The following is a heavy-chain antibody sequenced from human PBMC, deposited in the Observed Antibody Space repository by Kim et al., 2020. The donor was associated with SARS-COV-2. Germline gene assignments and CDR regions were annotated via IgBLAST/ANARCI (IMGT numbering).Heavy chain of an antibody. D-gene: IGHD3-9*01. CDR1: GFTFSSYA. CDR3: ARVSRAHFYDILTACYYYGMDD. V-gene: IGHV3-30*04. J-gene: IGHJ6*02. CDR2: ISYDGSNK. Sequence: GGSLRLSCAASGFTFSSYAMHWVRQAPGKGLEWVAVISYDGSNKYYVDSVKGRFTISRDNSKNTLYLQMNSLRAEDTAVYYCARVSRAHFYDILTACYYYGMDDWGQGATVTVSS.